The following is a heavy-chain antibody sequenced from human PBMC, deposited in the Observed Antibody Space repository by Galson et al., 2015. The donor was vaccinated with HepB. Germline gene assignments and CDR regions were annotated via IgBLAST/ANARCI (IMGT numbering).Heavy chain of an antibody. J-gene: IGHJ4*02. CDR1: GFTFSYYA. V-gene: IGHV3-23*01. CDR2: ITPSGDNA. CDR3: ARVHPEYTRGWYRQALYYFDP. Sequence: SLRLSCAASGFTFSYYAMAWVRQAPGKGLEWISAITPSGDNAYSADSVKGRFTISRDNSKNTLFLQKTGLTADDTAIYYCARVHPEYTRGWYRQALYYFDPGGQGALVAVSS. D-gene: IGHD6-19*01.